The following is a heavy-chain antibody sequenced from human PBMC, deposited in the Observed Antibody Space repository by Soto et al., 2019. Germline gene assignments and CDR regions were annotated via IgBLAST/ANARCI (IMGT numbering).Heavy chain of an antibody. CDR3: ARLLIATNAFDI. CDR1: GGSISSYY. D-gene: IGHD5-12*01. J-gene: IGHJ3*02. CDR2: IYYSGST. Sequence: PSETLSLTCTVSGGSISSYYWSWIRQPPGKGLEWIGYIYYSGSTNYNPSLKSRVTISVDTSKNQFSLKLSSVTAADTAVYYCARLLIATNAFDIWGKGTMVTVPS. V-gene: IGHV4-59*08.